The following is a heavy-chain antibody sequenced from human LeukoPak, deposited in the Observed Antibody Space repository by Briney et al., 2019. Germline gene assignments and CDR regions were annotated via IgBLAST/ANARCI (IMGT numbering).Heavy chain of an antibody. V-gene: IGHV3-53*01. D-gene: IGHD3-3*01. CDR3: ARESSGGFDN. Sequence: PGGSLRLSCVASGFTVSSNYMSWVRQAPGKGLEWVSAIFSGGSTFYADSVTGRFTISRDNSKNTVYLEMNSLRAEDTAVYYCARESSGGFDNWAQGTLVTVSS. CDR2: IFSGGST. CDR1: GFTVSSNY. J-gene: IGHJ4*02.